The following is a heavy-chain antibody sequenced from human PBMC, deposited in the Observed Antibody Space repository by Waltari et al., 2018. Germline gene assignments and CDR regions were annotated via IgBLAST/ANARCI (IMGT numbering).Heavy chain of an antibody. CDR1: GGSISSYY. CDR2: IYYRGST. D-gene: IGHD3-10*01. Sequence: QVQLQESGPGLVKPSETLSLTCTVSGGSISSYYWSWIRQPPGKGLEWIGYIYYRGSTNYNPSLKSRVTISVDTSKNQFSLKLSSVTAADTAVYYCARYYYGSGSPLDVWGQGTTVTVSS. J-gene: IGHJ6*02. V-gene: IGHV4-59*01. CDR3: ARYYYGSGSPLDV.